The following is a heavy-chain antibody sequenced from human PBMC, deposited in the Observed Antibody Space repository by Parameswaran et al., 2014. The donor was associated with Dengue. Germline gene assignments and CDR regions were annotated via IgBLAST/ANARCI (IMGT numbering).Heavy chain of an antibody. Sequence: PGKGLEWIGYIYYSGSTNYNPSLKSRVTISVDTSKNQFSLKLSSVTAADTAVYYCARDRSYYYDSSGYKGSYGMDVWGQGTTVTVSS. J-gene: IGHJ6*02. D-gene: IGHD3-22*01. V-gene: IGHV4-59*13. CDR3: ARDRSYYYDSSGYKGSYGMDV. CDR2: IYYSGST.